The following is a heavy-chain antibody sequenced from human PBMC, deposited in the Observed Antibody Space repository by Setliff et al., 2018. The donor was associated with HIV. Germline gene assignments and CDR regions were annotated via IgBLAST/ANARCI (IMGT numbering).Heavy chain of an antibody. CDR1: GFSFSAYG. D-gene: IGHD3-3*01. CDR3: AKDVGGGSGHYPLYMDV. J-gene: IGHJ6*03. CDR2: IWYDGSKK. Sequence: PGGSLRLSCVASGFSFSAYGMYWIRQAPGKGLEWVAFIWYDGSKKYYADSVKGRFTISRDNSKNTLYLQMNSLRDEDTAVYYCAKDVGGGSGHYPLYMDVWGKGTTVTV. V-gene: IGHV3-30*02.